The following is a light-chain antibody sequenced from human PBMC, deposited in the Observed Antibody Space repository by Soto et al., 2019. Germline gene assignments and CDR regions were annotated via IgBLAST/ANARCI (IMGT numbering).Light chain of an antibody. CDR3: SSYTSSSSVF. CDR1: SSDVGGYNY. CDR2: DVN. J-gene: IGLJ2*01. V-gene: IGLV2-14*01. Sequence: QSALTQPASVSGSAGQSITISCTGTSSDVGGYNYVSWYQQHPGKAPKLMIYDVNNRPSGVSYRFSGSKSGNTASLTISGLQAEDEADYSCSSYTSSSSVFFGGGTKVTVL.